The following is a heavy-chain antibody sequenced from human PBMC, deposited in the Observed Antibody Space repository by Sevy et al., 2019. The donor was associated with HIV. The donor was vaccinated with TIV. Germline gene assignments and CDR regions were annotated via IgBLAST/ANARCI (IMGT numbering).Heavy chain of an antibody. CDR1: GGSISSYY. CDR2: ISYSGST. V-gene: IGHV4-59*01. Sequence: SETLSLTCTASGGSISSYYWSWIRQPPGKGLEWIAYISYSGSTNYNPSLKSRVTISVETCQNQFSLKLSSVTAAETVEYYCARDGVVPAGRGVYYYYGMDVWGQGTTVTVSS. CDR3: ARDGVVPAGRGVYYYYGMDV. D-gene: IGHD2-2*01. J-gene: IGHJ6*02.